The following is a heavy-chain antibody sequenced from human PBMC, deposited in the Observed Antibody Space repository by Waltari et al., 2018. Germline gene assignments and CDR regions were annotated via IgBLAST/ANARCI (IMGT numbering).Heavy chain of an antibody. CDR3: TRDRVGYCSGGTCYSRWFDP. D-gene: IGHD2-15*01. J-gene: IGHJ5*02. V-gene: IGHV1-24*01. Sequence: QVQLVQSGAEVKKPGASVKVSCRVSGYSLTDSALHWVRQAPGKGLEWGGGVDPEYGEAGYAQEFQGRVTMTEDTSKDTAYMELSSLTYEDTAVYYCTRDRVGYCSGGTCYSRWFDPWGQGTLVTVSS. CDR2: VDPEYGEA. CDR1: GYSLTDSA.